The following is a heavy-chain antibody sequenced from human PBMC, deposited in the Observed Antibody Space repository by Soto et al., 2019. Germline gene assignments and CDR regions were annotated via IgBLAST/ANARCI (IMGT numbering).Heavy chain of an antibody. V-gene: IGHV1-8*01. CDR1: GYTFNNYD. CDR2: MDPKNGNT. D-gene: IGHD3-22*01. CDR3: ARAAPHYNIGPPGDF. J-gene: IGHJ4*02. Sequence: QVQLVQSGAEVKKPGASVRVSCKPSGYTFNNYDINWVRQAPGQGLEWMGWMDPKNGNTGYAHKFQGRVTMTWDTSITTAYMELSSLRSDDTAVYYCARAAPHYNIGPPGDFWGQGTLVTVSS.